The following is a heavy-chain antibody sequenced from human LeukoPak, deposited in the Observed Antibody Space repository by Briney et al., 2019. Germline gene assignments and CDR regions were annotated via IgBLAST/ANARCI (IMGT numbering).Heavy chain of an antibody. D-gene: IGHD3-22*01. V-gene: IGHV3-30*18. CDR3: AKDYDSSGWAAFDI. CDR2: ISYDGSNK. Sequence: PGGSLRLSCAASGFTFNSFGMHWVRQVPGKGLERVAVISYDGSNKYFADSVKGRFTISRDNSKNTLYLQMNSLRAEDTAVYYCAKDYDSSGWAAFDIWGQGTMVTVSS. J-gene: IGHJ3*02. CDR1: GFTFNSFG.